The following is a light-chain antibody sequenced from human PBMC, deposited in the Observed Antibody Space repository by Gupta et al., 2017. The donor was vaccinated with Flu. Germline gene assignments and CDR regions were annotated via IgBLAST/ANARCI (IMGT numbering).Light chain of an antibody. Sequence: DVVMSQSPLSLSVTLGQAASISCRSSQSLVYTNGITYLTWFQQRPGQSPRRLIYEVSKRDSGVPDRFSSSGSVTDFTLKISRVEAEDVGVYYCMRCTHPWTFGQGTRLQI. CDR2: EVS. J-gene: IGKJ2*02. CDR1: QSLVYTNGITY. CDR3: MRCTHPWT. V-gene: IGKV2-30*01.